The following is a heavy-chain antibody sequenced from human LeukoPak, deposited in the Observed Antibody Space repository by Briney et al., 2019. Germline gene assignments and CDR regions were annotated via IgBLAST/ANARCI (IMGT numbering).Heavy chain of an antibody. CDR3: ARAVISADSN. Sequence: GESLRLSCAASGFTFSSYWMSWVRQAPGKGLEWVATIKQDGSEKYYVDSVRGRFTISRDNAKNSLYLQMNSLRVEDTAVYYCARAVISADSNWGRGTLVTVSS. V-gene: IGHV3-7*01. J-gene: IGHJ4*02. CDR1: GFTFSSYW. D-gene: IGHD2-2*01. CDR2: IKQDGSEK.